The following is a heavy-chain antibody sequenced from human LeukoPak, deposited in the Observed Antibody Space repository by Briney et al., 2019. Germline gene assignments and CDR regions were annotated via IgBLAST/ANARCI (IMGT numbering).Heavy chain of an antibody. D-gene: IGHD3-3*01. CDR2: INHSGST. V-gene: IGHV4-34*01. J-gene: IGHJ4*02. CDR3: ARGAVRFWSGYWDY. CDR1: GGSFSGYY. Sequence: PSETLSLTCAVYGGSFSGYYWSWIRQPPGKGLEWIGEINHSGSTNYNPSLKSRVTISVDTSKNQFSLKLSSVTAAETAVYYCARGAVRFWSGYWDYWGQGTLVTVSS.